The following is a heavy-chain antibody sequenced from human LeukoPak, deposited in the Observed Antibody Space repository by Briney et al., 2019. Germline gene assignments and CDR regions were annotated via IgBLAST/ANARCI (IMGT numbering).Heavy chain of an antibody. J-gene: IGHJ4*02. V-gene: IGHV3-7*03. CDR1: GFTLSNHW. Sequence: GGSLRLSCAASGFTLSNHWMTWVRQVPGRGPEWVANVNRDGSETYYLDSVKGRFTISRDNAKSSLNLQMNSLRAEDTALYYCVRNNAMDVWGQGTLVTVSS. CDR2: VNRDGSET. CDR3: VRNNAMDV. D-gene: IGHD2-2*01.